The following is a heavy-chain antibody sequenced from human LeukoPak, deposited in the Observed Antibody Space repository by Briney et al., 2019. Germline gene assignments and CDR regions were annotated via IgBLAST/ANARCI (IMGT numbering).Heavy chain of an antibody. D-gene: IGHD3-3*01. CDR3: ARVGYDFWSGYSNWFDP. Sequence: GASVKVSCKASGYTFTSYDINWVRQATGQGLEWMGWMNPNSGNTGYAQKFQGRVPMTRNTSISTAYMELSSLRSEDTAVYYCARVGYDFWSGYSNWFDPWGQGTLVTVSS. V-gene: IGHV1-8*01. J-gene: IGHJ5*02. CDR2: MNPNSGNT. CDR1: GYTFTSYD.